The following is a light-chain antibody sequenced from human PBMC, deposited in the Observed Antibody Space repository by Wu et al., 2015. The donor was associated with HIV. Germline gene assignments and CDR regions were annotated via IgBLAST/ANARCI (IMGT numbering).Light chain of an antibody. CDR2: RAS. CDR3: LQYDSWPRT. V-gene: IGKV3-15*01. Sequence: EIVLTQSPGTLSLSPGERATLSCRASQSVSSNYLAWYQQKPGQAPRLLIFRASTRATGIPARFSGSGSGTEFTLTISSVQSEDFAVYYCLQYDSWPRTFGQGTKV. CDR1: QSVSSN. J-gene: IGKJ1*01.